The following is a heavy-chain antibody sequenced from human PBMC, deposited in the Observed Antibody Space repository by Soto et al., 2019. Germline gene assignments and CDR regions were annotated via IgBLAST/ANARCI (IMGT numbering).Heavy chain of an antibody. D-gene: IGHD7-27*01. CDR1: GYSFTSYW. CDR3: AAFVNWGSGHLSHAFDF. Sequence: GESLKISCKGSGYSFTSYWIGWVRQMPGKGLEWMGIIYPGDSDTRYSPSFQGQVTIPADKSISTAYLQWSSLKASDTAMYYCAAFVNWGSGHLSHAFDFWGQGTMVTVSS. V-gene: IGHV5-51*01. J-gene: IGHJ3*01. CDR2: IYPGDSDT.